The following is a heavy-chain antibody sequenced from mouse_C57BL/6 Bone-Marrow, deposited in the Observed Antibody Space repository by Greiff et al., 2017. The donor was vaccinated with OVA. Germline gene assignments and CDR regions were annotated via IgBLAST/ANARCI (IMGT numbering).Heavy chain of an antibody. V-gene: IGHV5-9-1*02. D-gene: IGHD2-3*01. Sequence: EVMLVESGGGLVKPGGSLKLSCAASGFTFSSYAMSWVRQTPEKRLEWVAYISSGGDYIYYADTVKGRFTISRDNARNTLYLQMSSLKSEDTAMYYCTRDGWALFAYWGQGTLVTVSA. J-gene: IGHJ3*01. CDR3: TRDGWALFAY. CDR1: GFTFSSYA. CDR2: ISSGGDYI.